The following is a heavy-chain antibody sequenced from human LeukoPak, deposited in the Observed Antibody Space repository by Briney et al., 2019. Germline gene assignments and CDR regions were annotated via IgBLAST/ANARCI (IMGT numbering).Heavy chain of an antibody. CDR3: ARDGPAQMVDFDY. J-gene: IGHJ4*02. CDR1: GYTFSGTGWY. Sequence: ASVKVSCKASGYTFSGTGWYLYWLRQAPGQGLECMGWIYPNNGATGYAQKFQGRVAMTRDTSISTAYMELSRLRPDDTAVYYCARDGPAQMVDFDYWGQGTLVTVSS. CDR2: IYPNNGAT. V-gene: IGHV1-2*02. D-gene: IGHD3-10*01.